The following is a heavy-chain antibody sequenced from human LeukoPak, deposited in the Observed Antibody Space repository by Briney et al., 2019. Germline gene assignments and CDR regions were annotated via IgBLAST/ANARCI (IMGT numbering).Heavy chain of an antibody. CDR1: GGSISSSSYY. Sequence: SETLSLTCTVSGGSISSSSYYWGWIRQPPGKGLEWIGSTYYSGSTYYNPSLKSRVTISVDTSKNQFSLKLSSVTAADTAVYYCASEQTIFGFYWGQGTLVTVSS. D-gene: IGHD3-3*01. J-gene: IGHJ4*02. CDR3: ASEQTIFGFY. V-gene: IGHV4-39*01. CDR2: TYYSGST.